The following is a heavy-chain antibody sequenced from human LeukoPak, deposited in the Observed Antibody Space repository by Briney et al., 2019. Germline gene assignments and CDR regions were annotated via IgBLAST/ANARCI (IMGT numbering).Heavy chain of an antibody. D-gene: IGHD1-26*01. CDR1: GYTFTNYC. CDR2: IDPNTGGT. Sequence: ASVKVSCKTSGYTFTNYCIHWVRQAPGQGLEWMGRIDPNTGGTKSAKNFQGRVTMTRDTSISTAYMALSGLRSDDTAVYYCASLYDIVGTTVDYWGQGTLVTVSP. V-gene: IGHV1-2*06. J-gene: IGHJ4*02. CDR3: ASLYDIVGTTVDY.